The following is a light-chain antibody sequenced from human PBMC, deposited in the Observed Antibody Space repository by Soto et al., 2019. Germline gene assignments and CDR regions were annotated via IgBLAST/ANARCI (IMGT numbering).Light chain of an antibody. Sequence: QSDLTQPASVSGSPGQAITISCTGTSSDVGGYNYVSWYQQQPGKAPKFMIYDVTNRPSGVSNRFSGSKSGNTASLTISGLQAEDEADYYCCSYTTSNTRQIVFGTGTKVTVL. CDR2: DVT. CDR1: SSDVGGYNY. CDR3: CSYTTSNTRQIV. J-gene: IGLJ1*01. V-gene: IGLV2-14*01.